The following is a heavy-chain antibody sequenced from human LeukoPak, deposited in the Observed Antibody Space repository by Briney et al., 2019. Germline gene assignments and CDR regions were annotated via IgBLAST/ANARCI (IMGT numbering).Heavy chain of an antibody. CDR1: GFTFDDYT. CDR2: ISWDGGST. Sequence: PGGSLRLSCAASGFTFDDYTMHWVRQAPGKGLEWVSLISWDGGSTYYADSVKGRFTISRDNSKNSLYLQMNSLRTEDTALYYCAKCAVRRSGYYLFDYWGQGTLVTVSS. J-gene: IGHJ4*02. V-gene: IGHV3-43*01. D-gene: IGHD3-3*01. CDR3: AKCAVRRSGYYLFDY.